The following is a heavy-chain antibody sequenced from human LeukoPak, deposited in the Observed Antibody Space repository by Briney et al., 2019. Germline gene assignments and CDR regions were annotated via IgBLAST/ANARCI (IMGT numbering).Heavy chain of an antibody. V-gene: IGHV3-73*01. CDR1: GFIFSGSV. CDR3: TSSRSGYAGIDY. D-gene: IGHD5-12*01. Sequence: PGGSLRLSCAASGFIFSGSVMHWVRQAPGKGLEWIGRIRSKANNDATLYAASVQSRFTISRDDSKNTAYLQMNSLKTEDTAVYYCTSSRSGYAGIDYWGQGTLVTVSS. CDR2: IRSKANNDAT. J-gene: IGHJ4*02.